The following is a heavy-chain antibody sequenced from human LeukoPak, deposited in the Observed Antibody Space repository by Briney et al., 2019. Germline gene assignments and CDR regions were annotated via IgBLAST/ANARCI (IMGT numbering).Heavy chain of an antibody. CDR3: VKDHDSSGYYPSY. CDR1: GFTFDDYA. V-gene: IGHV3-9*01. CDR2: ISWNSGSI. D-gene: IGHD3-22*01. J-gene: IGHJ4*02. Sequence: PGGSLRLSCEASGFTFDDYAMHWVRQAPGKGLEWVSGISWNSGSIGYAGSVKGRFTISRDSAKNSLYLQMNSLRAEDTALYYCVKDHDSSGYYPSYWGQGTLVTVSS.